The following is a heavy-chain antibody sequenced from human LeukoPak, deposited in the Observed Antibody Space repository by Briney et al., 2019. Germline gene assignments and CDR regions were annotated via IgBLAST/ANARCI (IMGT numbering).Heavy chain of an antibody. CDR3: ASGAQSDY. V-gene: IGHV3-48*03. D-gene: IGHD1-26*01. CDR2: ISSSGGTI. J-gene: IGHJ4*02. Sequence: QPGGSLRLSCAASGFTLSTYEMSWVRQAPGKGLDWVSYISSSGGTIYYADSVKGRFTISRDNAKNSLYLQMNSLRVEDTALYYCASGAQSDYWGQGTLVTVSS. CDR1: GFTLSTYE.